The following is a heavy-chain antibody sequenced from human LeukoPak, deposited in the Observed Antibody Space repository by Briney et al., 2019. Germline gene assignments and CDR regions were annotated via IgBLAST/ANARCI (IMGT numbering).Heavy chain of an antibody. V-gene: IGHV4-59*08. CDR3: ATHTYSSSWYVD. CDR1: GGSISSYY. Sequence: SETLSLTCTVSGGSISSYYWSWIRQPPGKGLEWIGYIYYSGSTNYNPSLKSRVTISVDTSKNQFSLKLSSVTAADTAVYYCATHTYSSSWYVDWGQGTLVTVSS. CDR2: IYYSGST. J-gene: IGHJ4*02. D-gene: IGHD6-13*01.